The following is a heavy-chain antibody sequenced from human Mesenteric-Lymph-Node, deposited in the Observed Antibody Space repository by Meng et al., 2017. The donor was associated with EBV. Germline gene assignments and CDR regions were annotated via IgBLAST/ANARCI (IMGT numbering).Heavy chain of an antibody. Sequence: GQPGQSGGEVKKPGASVKVSCKGSGYTFSNYGTCWVRQAPGQGLEWMGWISAYNGDTYYAQRFQGRVTMTTDTSASTAYMELRSLRFDDTAVYYCASVHYGGNPFEGGGWGQGTLVTVSS. CDR2: ISAYNGDT. D-gene: IGHD4-23*01. J-gene: IGHJ4*02. CDR1: GYTFSNYG. V-gene: IGHV1-18*01. CDR3: ASVHYGGNPFEGGG.